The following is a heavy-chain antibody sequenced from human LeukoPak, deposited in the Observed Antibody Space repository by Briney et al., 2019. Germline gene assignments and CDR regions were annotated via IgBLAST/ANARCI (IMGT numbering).Heavy chain of an antibody. CDR1: GFTFSSYA. J-gene: IGHJ4*02. CDR3: AKDLRDCTNGVCPGGY. D-gene: IGHD2-8*01. V-gene: IGHV3-23*01. Sequence: PGGSLRLSCAASGFTFSSYAMSWVRQAPGKGLEWVSAITGSGGSTDYADSVKGRFTISRDNSKNTLYLQMNSLRAEDTAVYYCAKDLRDCTNGVCPGGYWGQGTLVTVSS. CDR2: ITGSGGST.